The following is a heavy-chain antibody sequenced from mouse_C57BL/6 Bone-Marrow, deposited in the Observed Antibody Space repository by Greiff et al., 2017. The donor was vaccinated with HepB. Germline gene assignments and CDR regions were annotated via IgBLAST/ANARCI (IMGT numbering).Heavy chain of an antibody. CDR3: ARAREDY. Sequence: EVQLQQSGPELVKPGASVKISCKASGYSFTGYYMNWVKQSPEKSLEWIGEINPSTGGTTYNQKFKAKATLTVDKSSSTAYMQLKSLTSEDSAVYYCARAREDYWGQGTSVTVSS. V-gene: IGHV1-42*01. D-gene: IGHD3-3*01. J-gene: IGHJ4*01. CDR2: INPSTGGT. CDR1: GYSFTGYY.